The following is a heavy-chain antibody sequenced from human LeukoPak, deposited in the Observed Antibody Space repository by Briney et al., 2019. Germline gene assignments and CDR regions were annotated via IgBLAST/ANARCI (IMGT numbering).Heavy chain of an antibody. V-gene: IGHV4-34*01. CDR1: GGSFSGYC. D-gene: IGHD3-16*02. J-gene: IGHJ4*02. CDR3: ARGAYDYVWGSYRSTFDY. CDR2: INHSGST. Sequence: SETLSLTCAVYGGSFSGYCWSWIRQPPRKGLEWIGEINHSGSTNYNPSLKSRVTISVDTSKSQFSLKLSSVTAADTAVYYCARGAYDYVWGSYRSTFDYWGQGILVTVSS.